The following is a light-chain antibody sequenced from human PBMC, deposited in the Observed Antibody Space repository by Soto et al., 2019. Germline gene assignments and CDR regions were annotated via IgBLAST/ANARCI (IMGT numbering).Light chain of an antibody. CDR3: GTWDSSLSGVV. Sequence: SVLTQPPSVSAAPGQKVTISCSGSSSNIGNNYVSWYQHLPGTAPKLLIYDNNERPSGIPDRFSGSKSGTSATLGITGLQTGDEADYYCGTWDSSLSGVVFGGGTKVTVL. CDR2: DNN. J-gene: IGLJ2*01. CDR1: SSNIGNNY. V-gene: IGLV1-51*01.